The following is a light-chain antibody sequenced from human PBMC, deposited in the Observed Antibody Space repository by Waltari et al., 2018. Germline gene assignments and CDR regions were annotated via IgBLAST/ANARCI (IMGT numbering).Light chain of an antibody. CDR1: QGINRY. Sequence: DIQVTQSPSSLSASVGDRITITCRASQGINRYLNWYQHKPGEAPKLLIYAASSLQRGVPSRFTGSGSGTDFTLTITGLQTEDSATYYCQQSYKSPPTFGGGTKVEIK. J-gene: IGKJ4*01. CDR3: QQSYKSPPT. V-gene: IGKV1-39*01. CDR2: AAS.